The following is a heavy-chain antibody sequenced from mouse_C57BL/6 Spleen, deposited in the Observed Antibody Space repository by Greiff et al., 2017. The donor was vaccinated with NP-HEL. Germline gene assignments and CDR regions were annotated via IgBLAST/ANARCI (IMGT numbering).Heavy chain of an antibody. CDR2: IDPSDSYT. J-gene: IGHJ3*01. CDR3: ATPITTVPFAY. CDR1: GYTFTSYW. D-gene: IGHD1-1*01. V-gene: IGHV1-69*01. Sequence: QVQLQQPGAELVMPGASVKLSCKASGYTFTSYWMHWVKQRPGQGLEWIGEIDPSDSYTNYNQKFKGKSTLTVDKSSSTAYMQLSSLTSEDSAVYYCATPITTVPFAYWGQGTLVTVSA.